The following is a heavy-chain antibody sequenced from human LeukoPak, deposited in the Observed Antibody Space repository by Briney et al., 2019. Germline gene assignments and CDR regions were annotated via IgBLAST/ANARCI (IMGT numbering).Heavy chain of an antibody. Sequence: GGSLRLSCAASGFTFSSYAMSWVRQAPGRGLEWVSAISGSGGSTYYADSVKGRFTISRDNSKNTLYLQMNSLRAEDTAVYYCANLHYDILTGYIYYFDYWGQGTLVTVSS. V-gene: IGHV3-23*01. J-gene: IGHJ4*02. CDR1: GFTFSSYA. CDR2: ISGSGGST. D-gene: IGHD3-9*01. CDR3: ANLHYDILTGYIYYFDY.